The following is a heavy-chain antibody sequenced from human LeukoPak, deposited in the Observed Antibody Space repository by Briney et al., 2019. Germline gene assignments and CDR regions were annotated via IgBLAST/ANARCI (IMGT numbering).Heavy chain of an antibody. CDR3: ASQGGVLLWFGEMGY. V-gene: IGHV3-33*01. Sequence: GGSLRLSCAASGFTFSSYGMHWVRQAPGKGLEWVAVIWYDGSNKYYADSVKGRFTISRDNSKNTLYLQMNSLRAEDTAVYYCASQGGVLLWFGEMGYWGQGTLVTVSS. CDR2: IWYDGSNK. CDR1: GFTFSSYG. J-gene: IGHJ4*02. D-gene: IGHD3-10*01.